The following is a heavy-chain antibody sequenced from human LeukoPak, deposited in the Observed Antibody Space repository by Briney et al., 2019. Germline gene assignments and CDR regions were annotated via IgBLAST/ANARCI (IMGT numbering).Heavy chain of an antibody. J-gene: IGHJ2*01. V-gene: IGHV3-23*01. CDR2: ISGSGGST. CDR1: GFTFSSYA. Sequence: PWGSLRLSCAASGFTFSSYAMSWVRQAPGKGLEWVSAISGSGGSTYYADSVKGRFTISSDNSKNMLYLQMNGLRAEETAVYYCAKKPPPRTVAGTSFGSFDLCGRGTLVTVSS. D-gene: IGHD6-19*01. CDR3: AKKPPPRTVAGTSFGSFDL.